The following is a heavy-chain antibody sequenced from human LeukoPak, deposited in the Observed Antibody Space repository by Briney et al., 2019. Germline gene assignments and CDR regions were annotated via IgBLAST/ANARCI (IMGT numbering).Heavy chain of an antibody. J-gene: IGHJ4*02. CDR2: IIPIFGTA. Sequence: GASVKVSCKASGGTFSSYAISWVRQAPGQGLEWMGGIIPIFGTANYAQKFQGRVTITADESTSTAYMELSSLRSEDTAVYYCARDILPGGGDSSDYWGQGTLVTVSS. V-gene: IGHV1-69*13. CDR1: GGTFSSYA. D-gene: IGHD2-15*01. CDR3: ARDILPGGGDSSDY.